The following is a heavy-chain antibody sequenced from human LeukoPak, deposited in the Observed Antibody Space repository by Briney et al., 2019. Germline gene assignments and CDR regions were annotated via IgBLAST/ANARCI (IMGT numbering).Heavy chain of an antibody. Sequence: SVKVSCKAFGGTFSSYALSWVRQAHGRGLEWMGRIIAMFDTADYTQRFKDRLTFTADKSTGTAYMELNSLRSDDTATYYCVRDFDTSGPQKDYFDFWGQGTLVIVSS. CDR1: GGTFSSYA. J-gene: IGHJ4*02. CDR2: IIAMFDTA. CDR3: VRDFDTSGPQKDYFDF. V-gene: IGHV1-69*06. D-gene: IGHD3-22*01.